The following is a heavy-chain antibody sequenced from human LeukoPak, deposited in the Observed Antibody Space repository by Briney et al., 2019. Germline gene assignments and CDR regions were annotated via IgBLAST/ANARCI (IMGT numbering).Heavy chain of an antibody. CDR1: GFTFSSSW. V-gene: IGHV3-74*01. J-gene: IGHJ4*02. Sequence: WGSLRLSCAASGFTFSSSWMHWVRQAPGKGLVWVSRINSDGSTTNYADSVKGRFIISRDNAKNTLYLQMNSLRAEDTAVYYCTRPESSSSLACDHWGQGTLVTVSS. CDR2: INSDGSTT. CDR3: TRPESSSSLACDH. D-gene: IGHD2-2*01.